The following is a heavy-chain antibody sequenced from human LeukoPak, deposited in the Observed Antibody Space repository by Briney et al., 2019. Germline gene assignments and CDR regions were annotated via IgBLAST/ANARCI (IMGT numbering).Heavy chain of an antibody. CDR2: ISNSSSYI. V-gene: IGHV3-21*01. D-gene: IGHD2-2*01. Sequence: MSGGSLRLSCEASGFTFSSYSMNWVRQAPGKRLECVSSISNSSSYIYYEDSVKRRFTISRDNAKNSLYLQMNSLRAEDTAVYYCARDKPCYASGYYYYGMDVWGQGTTVSVSS. CDR3: ARDKPCYASGYYYYGMDV. CDR1: GFTFSSYS. J-gene: IGHJ6*02.